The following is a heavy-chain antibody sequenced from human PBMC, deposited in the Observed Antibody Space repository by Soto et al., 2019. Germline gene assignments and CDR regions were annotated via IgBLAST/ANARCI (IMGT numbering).Heavy chain of an antibody. CDR3: AREGAIGPRFFDP. J-gene: IGHJ5*02. Sequence: LTRICSFSGFLLSTNVVGVGWVRQPPGEALEWLALIYWNDDKRYSPSLKNRLTITKDTSKNPVVLTMTNLDPVFTATYYCAREGAIGPRFFDPWGQGTLGTVSS. V-gene: IGHV2-5*01. D-gene: IGHD2-2*02. CDR1: GFLLSTNVVG. CDR2: IYWNDDK.